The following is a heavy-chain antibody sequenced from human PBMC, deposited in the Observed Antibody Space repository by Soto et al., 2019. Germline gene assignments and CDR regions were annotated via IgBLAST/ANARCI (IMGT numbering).Heavy chain of an antibody. CDR3: ASRPDIAAADYYFDY. Sequence: PGESLKISCKGSGYSFTSYWIGWVRQMPGKGLEWMGIIYPGDSDTRYSPSFQGQVTISADKSISTAYLQWSNLKASDTAMYYCASRPDIAAADYYFDYWGQGTLVTVSS. CDR1: GYSFTSYW. CDR2: IYPGDSDT. V-gene: IGHV5-51*01. J-gene: IGHJ4*02. D-gene: IGHD6-13*01.